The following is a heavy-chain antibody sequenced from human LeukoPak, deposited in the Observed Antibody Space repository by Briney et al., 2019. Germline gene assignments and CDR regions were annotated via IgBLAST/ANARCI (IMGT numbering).Heavy chain of an antibody. Sequence: GGPLRLSCAASGFTVSGTYMDWVRQAPGKGLEWVSVIYAGGGTVYADSVKGRFTISRDNSKNMVYLQMNSLRAEDTAVYYCARGEAAATYYYYGMDVWGQGTTVTVSS. CDR3: ARGEAAATYYYYGMDV. CDR2: IYAGGGT. D-gene: IGHD6-13*01. CDR1: GFTVSGTY. V-gene: IGHV3-66*01. J-gene: IGHJ6*02.